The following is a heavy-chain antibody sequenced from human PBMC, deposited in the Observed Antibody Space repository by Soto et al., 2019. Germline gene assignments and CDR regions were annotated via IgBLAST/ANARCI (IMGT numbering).Heavy chain of an antibody. Sequence: EGSLRLSCAASGFTFSSYSMNWVRQAPGKGLEWVSYISSSSSTIYYADSVKGRFTISRDNANNSLYLQMNSLRDEDTAVYYCARGRAAAVPLYFDYWGQGTLVTVSS. V-gene: IGHV3-48*02. CDR1: GFTFSSYS. CDR3: ARGRAAAVPLYFDY. D-gene: IGHD6-13*01. CDR2: ISSSSSTI. J-gene: IGHJ4*02.